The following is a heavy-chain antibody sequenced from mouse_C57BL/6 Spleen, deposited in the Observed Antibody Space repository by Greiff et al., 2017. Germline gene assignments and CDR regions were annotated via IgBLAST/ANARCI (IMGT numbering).Heavy chain of an antibody. V-gene: IGHV1-81*01. CDR1: GYTFTSYG. J-gene: IGHJ4*01. D-gene: IGHD1-1*01. CDR2: IYPRSGNT. Sequence: QVQLKESGAELARPGASVKLSCTASGYTFTSYGISWVKQRTGQGLEWIGEIYPRSGNTYYNEKFKGKATLTADKSSSTAYMDLRSLTSEDSAVYFCARRDYGSSYEAMGYWGQGTSVTVSS. CDR3: ARRDYGSSYEAMGY.